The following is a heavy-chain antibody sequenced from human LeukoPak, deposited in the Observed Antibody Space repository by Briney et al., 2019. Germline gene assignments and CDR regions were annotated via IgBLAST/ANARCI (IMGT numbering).Heavy chain of an antibody. V-gene: IGHV4-4*02. J-gene: IGHJ2*01. CDR2: IYRSGST. D-gene: IGHD6-19*01. Sequence: SETLSLTCAVSGGSISSSNWWSWVRQPPGKGLEWIGEIYRSGSTNYNPSLKSRVTISLDTSKNQFSLKLSSVTAADTAVYYCARNRMSSGQRVRWYFDLWGRGTLVTVSS. CDR1: GGSISSSNW. CDR3: ARNRMSSGQRVRWYFDL.